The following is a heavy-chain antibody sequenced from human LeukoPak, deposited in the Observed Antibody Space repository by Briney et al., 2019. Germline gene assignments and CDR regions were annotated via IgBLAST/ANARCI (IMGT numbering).Heavy chain of an antibody. CDR2: IHYSGST. V-gene: IGHV4-59*12. Sequence: SQTLSLTCTVSGGSITNYYWTWIRQPPGKGLEWIGYIHYSGSTNYNPSLKSRVTISVDTSKNQFSLKLSSVTAADTAVYYCARGSGIAVDGWGQGTMVTVSS. CDR1: GGSITNYY. J-gene: IGHJ3*01. D-gene: IGHD6-19*01. CDR3: ARGSGIAVDG.